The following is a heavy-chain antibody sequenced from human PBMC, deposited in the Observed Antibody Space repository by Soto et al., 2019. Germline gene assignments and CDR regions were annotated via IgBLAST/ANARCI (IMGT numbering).Heavy chain of an antibody. J-gene: IGHJ3*02. CDR2: ISGSGGTT. D-gene: IGHD6-13*01. V-gene: IGHV3-23*01. CDR1: GFTFITYA. CDR3: AKVAGSHNAFEI. Sequence: PGGSLRLSCAASGFTFITYAMNWVRQAPGKGLEWVSDISGSGGTTHYADSVKGRLTISRDNSKKTLYLQMNSLRAEDTAMYYCAKVAGSHNAFEIWGQGTMVTVSS.